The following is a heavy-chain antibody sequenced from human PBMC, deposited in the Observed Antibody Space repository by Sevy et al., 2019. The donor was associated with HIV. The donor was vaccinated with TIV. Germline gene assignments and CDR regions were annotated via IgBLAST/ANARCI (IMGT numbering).Heavy chain of an antibody. J-gene: IGHJ5*02. CDR2: INRDGTQK. Sequence: GGSLRLSCAASGFTFTTYWMIWIRQAPGKGLEWVVNINRDGTQKYYADSLKDRFTISRDNAENSLYLQMDSLRAEDTALYYCARESSGPSVVDLWSQGTLVTVSS. CDR3: ARESSGPSVVDL. V-gene: IGHV3-7*01. D-gene: IGHD3-22*01. CDR1: GFTFTTYW.